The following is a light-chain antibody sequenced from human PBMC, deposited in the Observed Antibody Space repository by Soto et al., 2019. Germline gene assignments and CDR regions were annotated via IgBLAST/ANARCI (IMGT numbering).Light chain of an antibody. Sequence: EIVLTQSPATLSLSPGERATLSCRASQSVSTYLAWYQQKPGQAPRLLIYDASKRATGIPVRFSGSGSGTVFTLTIPSLEPEDFGVYYCQQRSNWPPTWTFGQGNKVDIK. V-gene: IGKV3-11*01. J-gene: IGKJ1*01. CDR3: QQRSNWPPTWT. CDR2: DAS. CDR1: QSVSTY.